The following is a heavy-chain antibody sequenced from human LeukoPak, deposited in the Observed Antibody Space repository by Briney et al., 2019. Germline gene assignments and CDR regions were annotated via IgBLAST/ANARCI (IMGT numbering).Heavy chain of an antibody. D-gene: IGHD3-22*01. J-gene: IGHJ4*02. CDR3: AKESYYYDSSGYYYFDY. V-gene: IGHV3-23*01. CDR1: GFTFSSYA. Sequence: GGSLRLSCAASGFTFSSYAMNWVRQAPGRGLEWVSGFSGSGGTTYYADSVKGRFTISRDNSKNTLYLQMNSLRAEDTAVYYCAKESYYYDSSGYYYFDYWGQGTLVTVSS. CDR2: FSGSGGTT.